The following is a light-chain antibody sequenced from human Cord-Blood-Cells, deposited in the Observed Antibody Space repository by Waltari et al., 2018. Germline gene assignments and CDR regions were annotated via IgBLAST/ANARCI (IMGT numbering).Light chain of an antibody. V-gene: IGLV2-8*01. CDR2: EVS. J-gene: IGLJ2*01. CDR3: SSYAGSNNYVV. Sequence: QSALTQPPSASGSPGPSVTLPCTGTSTDVGGYNFVSSYQHHPGKAPKLMIYEVSKRPSGVPDRFSGSKSGNTASLTVSGLQAEDEADDYCSSYAGSNNYVVFGGGTKLTVL. CDR1: STDVGGYNF.